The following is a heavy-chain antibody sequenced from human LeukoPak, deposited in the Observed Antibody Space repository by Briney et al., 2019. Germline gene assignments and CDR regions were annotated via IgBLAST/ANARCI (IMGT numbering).Heavy chain of an antibody. V-gene: IGHV1-46*01. CDR1: GYTFTSYY. J-gene: IGHJ4*02. Sequence: ASVKVSCKASGYTFTSYYMHWVRQAPGQGLEWMGIINPSGGSTSYAQKFQGRVTMTRDTSTSTVYMELSSLRSEDTAVYYCARARGHYDFWTSSFGSYYFDYWGQGTLVTVSS. CDR2: INPSGGST. D-gene: IGHD3-3*01. CDR3: ARARGHYDFWTSSFGSYYFDY.